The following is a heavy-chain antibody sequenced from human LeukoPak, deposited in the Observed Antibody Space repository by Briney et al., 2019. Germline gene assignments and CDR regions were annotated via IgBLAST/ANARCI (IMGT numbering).Heavy chain of an antibody. CDR3: ARDLTMVRGGTFMDV. CDR2: IYYSGST. Sequence: SETLSLTCTVSGGSISSSSYYWGWIRQPPEKGLEWIGSIYYSGSTYYNPSLKSRVTISVDTSKNQFSLKLSSVTAADTAVYYCARDLTMVRGGTFMDVWGKGTTVTVSS. CDR1: GGSISSSSYY. V-gene: IGHV4-39*07. J-gene: IGHJ6*03. D-gene: IGHD3-10*01.